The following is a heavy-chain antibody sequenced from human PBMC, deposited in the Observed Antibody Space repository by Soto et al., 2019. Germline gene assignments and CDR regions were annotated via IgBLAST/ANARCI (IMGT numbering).Heavy chain of an antibody. V-gene: IGHV1-2*02. Sequence: QVHLVQSGAEVKQPGASVKVSCKASGYTFSVYHMHWVRQAPGQGLEWMGWVHPNSGGTNYAQSFEGRITMTRDTSINTAYMELSRLTANDTAVYYCAKELQRGMDVCGQGTKVTVSS. CDR1: GYTFSVYH. CDR2: VHPNSGGT. CDR3: AKELQRGMDV. D-gene: IGHD4-4*01. J-gene: IGHJ6*02.